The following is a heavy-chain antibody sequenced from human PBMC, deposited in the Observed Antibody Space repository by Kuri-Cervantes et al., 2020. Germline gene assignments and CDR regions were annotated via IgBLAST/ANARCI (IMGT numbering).Heavy chain of an antibody. D-gene: IGHD3-16*01. CDR1: GFTFSSDS. J-gene: IGHJ6*02. CDR3: ARVPAGGSYYYYGMDV. V-gene: IGHV3-30*14. Sequence: GESLKISCAASGFTFSSDSLHWVRQAPGKRLEWVAVISYDGKNQYYPGSVKGRFTISRENAKNSLYLQMNSLRAGDTAVYYCARVPAGGSYYYYGMDVWGQGTTVTVSS. CDR2: ISYDGKNQ.